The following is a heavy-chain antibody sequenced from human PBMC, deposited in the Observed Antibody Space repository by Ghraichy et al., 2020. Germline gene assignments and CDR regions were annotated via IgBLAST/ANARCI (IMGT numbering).Heavy chain of an antibody. Sequence: GGSLRLSCAASGLTFNNYCMNWVRQAPGKGLEWVSSISSTSSYIYYVDSVKGRFTISRDNARNSLYLQMNSLRAEDTAVYYCASSRTYCGGDCYFDYWGQVILVTVSS. CDR3: ASSRTYCGGDCYFDY. CDR2: ISSTSSYI. J-gene: IGHJ4*02. D-gene: IGHD2-21*01. V-gene: IGHV3-21*01. CDR1: GLTFNNYC.